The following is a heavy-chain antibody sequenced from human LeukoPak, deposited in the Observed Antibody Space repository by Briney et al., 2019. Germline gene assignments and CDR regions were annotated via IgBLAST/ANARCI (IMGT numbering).Heavy chain of an antibody. CDR2: INPGGGST. Sequence: ASVKVSCKASGYTFTSYYMHWVRQAPGQGLEWMGIINPGGGSTSYAQKFQGRVTMTRDTSTSTVYMELSSLRSEDTAVYYCARRESSGYFDYWGQGTLVTVSS. V-gene: IGHV1-46*01. CDR3: ARRESSGYFDY. J-gene: IGHJ4*02. CDR1: GYTFTSYY. D-gene: IGHD3-22*01.